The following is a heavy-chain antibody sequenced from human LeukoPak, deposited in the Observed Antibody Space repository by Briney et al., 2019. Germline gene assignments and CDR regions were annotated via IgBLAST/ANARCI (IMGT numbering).Heavy chain of an antibody. CDR2: ISSSGNAV. J-gene: IGHJ3*02. D-gene: IGHD2/OR15-2a*01. Sequence: GGSLRLSSAASGFTFSDYFMTWIRQAPGKGLEWVSYISSSGNAVYHADSVKGRFTISRDNAKNSLYLQLNSLRAEDTAVYYCARAFLDGFDIWGQGTMVTVSS. CDR3: ARAFLDGFDI. CDR1: GFTFSDYF. V-gene: IGHV3-11*04.